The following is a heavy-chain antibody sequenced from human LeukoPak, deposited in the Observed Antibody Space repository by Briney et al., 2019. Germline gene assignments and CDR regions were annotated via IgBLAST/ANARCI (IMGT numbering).Heavy chain of an antibody. CDR3: ARGARNWFDP. J-gene: IGHJ5*02. Sequence: SETLSLTCTVSGGSISSHYWSWIRQPPGKGLEWIGYIYYSGSTNYNPSLKSRVTISVDTSKNQFSLKLSSVTAADTAVYYCARGARNWFDPWGQGTLVTVSS. CDR1: GGSISSHY. V-gene: IGHV4-59*11. CDR2: IYYSGST.